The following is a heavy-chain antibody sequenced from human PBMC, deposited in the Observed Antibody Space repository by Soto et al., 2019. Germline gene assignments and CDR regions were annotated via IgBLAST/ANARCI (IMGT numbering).Heavy chain of an antibody. V-gene: IGHV4-34*01. J-gene: IGHJ5*02. CDR1: GGSFSGYY. CDR2: INHSGST. CDR3: ARGGSSWLRGGYNWFDP. Sequence: PSETLSLTCAVYGGSFSGYYWSWIRQPPGKGLEWIGEINHSGSTNYNPSLKSRVTISVDTSKNQFSLKLSSVTAADTAVYYCARGGSSWLRGGYNWFDPWGQGTLVTVS. D-gene: IGHD6-13*01.